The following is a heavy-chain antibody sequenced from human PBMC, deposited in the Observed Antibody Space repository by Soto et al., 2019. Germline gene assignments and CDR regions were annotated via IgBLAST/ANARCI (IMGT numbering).Heavy chain of an antibody. J-gene: IGHJ4*02. CDR1: GGTFSSYT. V-gene: IGHV1-69*08. CDR2: VIPILGIT. D-gene: IGHD3-10*01. Sequence: QVQLVQSGAAVKEPGSSVKVSCKASGGTFSSYTIIWVRQAPGQGLEWMGRVIPILGITNYAQKFQGRVTITADKSTSTAYMDLSSLRSEDTAVYYCAREGFGGYSDYWGQGSLVTVSS. CDR3: AREGFGGYSDY.